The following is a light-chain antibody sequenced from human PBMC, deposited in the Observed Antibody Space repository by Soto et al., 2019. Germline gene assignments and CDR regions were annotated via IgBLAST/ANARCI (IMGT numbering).Light chain of an antibody. CDR2: SNN. CDR1: NSNIGRNT. V-gene: IGLV1-44*01. Sequence: QLVLTQPPSASGTPGQRVTISCSGSNSNIGRNTVNWYRQVPGTAPKLLIYSNNQRPSGVPDRFSGSKSGTSASLAVSGLQSDDEADYYCAVWDDSLSGRVIFGGGTKLTVL. CDR3: AVWDDSLSGRVI. J-gene: IGLJ2*01.